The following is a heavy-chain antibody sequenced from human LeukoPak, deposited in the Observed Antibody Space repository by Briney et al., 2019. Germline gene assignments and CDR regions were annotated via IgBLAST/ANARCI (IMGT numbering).Heavy chain of an antibody. CDR3: ASQDSNNAFEI. V-gene: IGHV3-11*06. D-gene: IGHD3-22*01. CDR2: ISRNSYT. Sequence: GGSLRLSCAASGFTFSDYYMSWIRQAPGKGLEWVSYISRNSYTNYADSVKGRFTTSRDNAKNPLYLQMASLRAEDTAVYYCASQDSNNAFEIWGQGTKVTVSS. CDR1: GFTFSDYY. J-gene: IGHJ3*02.